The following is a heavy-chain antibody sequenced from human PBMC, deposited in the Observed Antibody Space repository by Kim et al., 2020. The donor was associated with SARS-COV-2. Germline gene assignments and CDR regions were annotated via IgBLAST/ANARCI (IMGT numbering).Heavy chain of an antibody. CDR2: ISSSSSYT. CDR1: GFTFSDYY. V-gene: IGHV3-11*06. J-gene: IGHJ4*02. D-gene: IGHD6-19*01. Sequence: GGSLRLSCAASGFTFSDYYMSWIRQAPGKGLEWVSYISSSSSYTNYADSVKGRFTISRDNAKNSLYLQMNSLRAEDTAVYYCARDGWLGVAVAGVSYFDYWGQGTLVTVSS. CDR3: ARDGWLGVAVAGVSYFDY.